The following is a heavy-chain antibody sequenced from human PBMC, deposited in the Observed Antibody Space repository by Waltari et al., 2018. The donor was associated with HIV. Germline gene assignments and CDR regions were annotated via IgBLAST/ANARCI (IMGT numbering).Heavy chain of an antibody. V-gene: IGHV4-39*01. CDR2: MNYGGSS. Sequence: QLHLQESGPGQVKPSETLSLTCRVSGGSISSRTYYLGWIRQPPGKGLEWIGDMNYGGSSQYNTSLKSRVTISADTAKNKLALKVTSVTAADTAVYYCARRGDSSGWSYDYWGQGTLVSVSS. J-gene: IGHJ4*02. CDR1: GGSISSRTYY. CDR3: ARRGDSSGWSYDY. D-gene: IGHD6-19*01.